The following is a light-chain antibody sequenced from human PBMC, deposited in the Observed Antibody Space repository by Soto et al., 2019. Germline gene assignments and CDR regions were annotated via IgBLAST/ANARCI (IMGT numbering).Light chain of an antibody. J-gene: IGKJ1*01. Sequence: EIVLTQSLGTLSLSLGERATLSCRASQSVSSSYLAWYQKKPGQDPRSLIYGASSRATGIPDRFSSIVSGTDFNLTLRRLETEESAVYYGEQYGSSTRTVGQWTQGEIK. CDR1: QSVSSSY. V-gene: IGKV3-20*01. CDR2: GAS. CDR3: EQYGSSTRT.